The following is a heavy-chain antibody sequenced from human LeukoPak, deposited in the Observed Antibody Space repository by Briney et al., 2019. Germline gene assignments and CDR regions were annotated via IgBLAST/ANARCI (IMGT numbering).Heavy chain of an antibody. CDR2: IYYSGST. CDR3: ARGRQLVWFDP. J-gene: IGHJ5*02. CDR1: GGSISSSSYY. D-gene: IGHD6-6*01. Sequence: SETLSLTCTVSGGSISSSSYYWGWIRQPPGKGLEWIGSIYYSGSTYYNPSLKSRVTISVDTSKNQFSLKLSSVTAADTAVYYCARGRQLVWFDPWGQGTLVTVSS. V-gene: IGHV4-39*01.